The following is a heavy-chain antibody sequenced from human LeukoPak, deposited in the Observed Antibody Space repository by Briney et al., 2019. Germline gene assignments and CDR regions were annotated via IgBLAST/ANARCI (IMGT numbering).Heavy chain of an antibody. CDR1: GYSISSGYY. CDR2: IYHSGST. D-gene: IGHD3-10*01. CDR3: ASSGSYFQADY. Sequence: SETLSLTCTVSGYSISSGYYWGRIRQPPGKGLEWIGSIYHSGSTYYNPSLKSRVTISVDTSKNQFSLKLSSVTAADTAVYYCASSGSYFQADYWGQGTLVTVSS. J-gene: IGHJ4*02. V-gene: IGHV4-38-2*02.